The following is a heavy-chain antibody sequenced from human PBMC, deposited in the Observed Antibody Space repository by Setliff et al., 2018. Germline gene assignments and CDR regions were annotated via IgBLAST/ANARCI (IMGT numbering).Heavy chain of an antibody. Sequence: SVKVSCKASGYTFSSYGISWVRQAPGQGLEWMGGTIPMFGSTSYAQKFQGRVTIITDESTTTAYMELSSLGSEDTAVYYCVREGVDTRSSTDYRYYMDVWGKGTTVTVSS. D-gene: IGHD5-18*01. J-gene: IGHJ6*03. CDR2: TIPMFGST. CDR1: GYTFSSYG. CDR3: VREGVDTRSSTDYRYYMDV. V-gene: IGHV1-69*05.